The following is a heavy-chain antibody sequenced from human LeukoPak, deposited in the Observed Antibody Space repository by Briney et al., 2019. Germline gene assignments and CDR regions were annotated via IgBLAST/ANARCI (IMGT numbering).Heavy chain of an antibody. J-gene: IGHJ5*01. Sequence: GGSLRHSCAASGFTFTNYAMSWVRQAPGKVLERVSTISSSGGNTYYADSVKGRFSISRDNSKNILSLLMNSLRAEDTAVYYCANPLSHRNWFDSWGQGTLVTVSS. V-gene: IGHV3-23*01. CDR3: ANPLSHRNWFDS. CDR1: GFTFTNYA. CDR2: ISSSGGNT.